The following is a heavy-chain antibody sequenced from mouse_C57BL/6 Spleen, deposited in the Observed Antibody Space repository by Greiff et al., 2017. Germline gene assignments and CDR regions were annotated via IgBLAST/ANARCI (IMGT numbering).Heavy chain of an antibody. CDR3: ASRIYYDYDGFAY. J-gene: IGHJ3*01. CDR1: GFNIKDYY. D-gene: IGHD2-4*01. CDR2: IDPEDGET. Sequence: EVQLQQSGAELVKPGASVKLSCTASGFNIKDYYMHWVKQRTEQGLEGIGRIDPEDGETKYAPKFQGKATITADTSSNTAYLQLSSLTSEDTAVYYCASRIYYDYDGFAYWGQGTLVTVSA. V-gene: IGHV14-2*01.